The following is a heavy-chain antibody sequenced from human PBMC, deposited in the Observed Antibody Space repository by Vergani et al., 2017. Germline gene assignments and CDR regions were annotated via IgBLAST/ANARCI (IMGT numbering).Heavy chain of an antibody. Sequence: DVHLAESGGGFFQPGGSLRLSCSVSGFSFNSYWMHWVRQVPGKGLLWVSRIKSDGSITAYACSVKGRFTISRDNAQNTLYLQMNSLRVEDTALYYCARDPTARRDCYIQYFDYWGRGTLVTVSS. J-gene: IGHJ4*02. CDR2: IKSDGSIT. CDR3: ARDPTARRDCYIQYFDY. CDR1: GFSFNSYW. D-gene: IGHD5-24*01. V-gene: IGHV3-74*03.